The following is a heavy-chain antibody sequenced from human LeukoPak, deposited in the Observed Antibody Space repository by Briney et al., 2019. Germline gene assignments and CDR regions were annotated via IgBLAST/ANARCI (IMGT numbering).Heavy chain of an antibody. CDR2: IYYSGST. D-gene: IGHD2-15*01. J-gene: IGHJ4*02. V-gene: IGHV4-39*01. CDR3: ARSLLLRSPRPAPFDY. Sequence: SETLSLTCTVSGGSISSSSYYWGWIRQPPGKGLEWIGSIYYSGSTYYSPSLKSRVTISVDTSKNQFSLKLNSVTAADTADYYCARSLLLRSPRPAPFDYWGQGTLVTVSS. CDR1: GGSISSSSYY.